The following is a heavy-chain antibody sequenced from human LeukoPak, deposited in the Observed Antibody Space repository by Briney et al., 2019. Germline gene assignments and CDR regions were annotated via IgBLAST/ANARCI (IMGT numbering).Heavy chain of an antibody. V-gene: IGHV1-3*01. CDR3: APSGSGYCSSTSCYTHFDY. CDR2: INAGNGNT. CDR1: GYTFTSYT. D-gene: IGHD2-2*02. J-gene: IGHJ4*02. Sequence: ASVKVSCKASGYTFTSYTMHWVRQAPGQRLEWMGWINAGNGNTKYSQKFQGRVTITRDTSASTAYMELSSLRSEDTAVYYCAPSGSGYCSSTSCYTHFDYWGQGTLVTASS.